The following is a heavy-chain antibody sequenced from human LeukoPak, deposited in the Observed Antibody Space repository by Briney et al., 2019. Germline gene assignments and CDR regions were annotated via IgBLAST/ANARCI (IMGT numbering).Heavy chain of an antibody. V-gene: IGHV3-30*02. J-gene: IGHJ6*02. CDR1: GFSFTTYG. CDR3: AKGVGLGGMDV. CDR2: VSYDGRNK. Sequence: GGSLRLSCAASGFSFTTYGMHSVRQAPGKGLKWVAYVSYDGRNKQYGDSVKGRFTISRDNSKNMVYLQMNSLTAEDSAVHYCAKGVGLGGMDVWGQGTTVTVSS. D-gene: IGHD1-26*01.